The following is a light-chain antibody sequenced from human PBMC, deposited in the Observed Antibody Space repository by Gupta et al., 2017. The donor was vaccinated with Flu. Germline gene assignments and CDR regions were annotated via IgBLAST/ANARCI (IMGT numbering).Light chain of an antibody. CDR3: VAWDSSLSTGV. Sequence: QFLLTQPPSVSAPPGQRVTISCSGGNSNIGSNFVYWYQHLPGTAPKVLIYENDQRLSGVPARFSGSMSGTSATLVITGLQSEDEAVYYWVAWDSSLSTGVFGGGTKVTVL. J-gene: IGLJ2*01. V-gene: IGLV1-51*02. CDR1: NSNIGSNF. CDR2: END.